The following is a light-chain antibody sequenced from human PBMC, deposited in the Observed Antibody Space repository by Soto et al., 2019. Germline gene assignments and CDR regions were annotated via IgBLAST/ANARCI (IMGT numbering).Light chain of an antibody. CDR1: QSFNNW. CDR3: QQYNSFSLT. J-gene: IGKJ1*01. V-gene: IGKV1-5*01. Sequence: DIQMTQSPSTLSAGVGDRVTITCRASQSFNNWVAWYQQRPGKAPKLLIYAASRLETGVPSRFSGSGSGTEFTLTISSLQPDDFATYYCQQYNSFSLTFGQGTMVEIK. CDR2: AAS.